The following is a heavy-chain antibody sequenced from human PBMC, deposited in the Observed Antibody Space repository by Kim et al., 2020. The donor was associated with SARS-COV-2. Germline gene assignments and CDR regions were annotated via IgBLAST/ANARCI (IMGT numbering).Heavy chain of an antibody. CDR3: ARVPSGDILTGYLPERYYFGY. CDR2: IYHSGST. D-gene: IGHD3-9*01. V-gene: IGHV4-4*02. CDR1: GGSISSSNW. Sequence: SETLSLTCAVSGGSISSSNWWSWVRQPPGKGLEWIGEIYHSGSTNYNPSLKSRVTISVDKSKNQFSLKLSSVTAADTAVYYCARVPSGDILTGYLPERYYFGYWGQGTLVTVSS. J-gene: IGHJ4*02.